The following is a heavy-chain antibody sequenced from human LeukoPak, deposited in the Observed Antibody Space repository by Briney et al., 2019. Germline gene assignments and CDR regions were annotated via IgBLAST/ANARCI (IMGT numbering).Heavy chain of an antibody. CDR2: IYSGGNT. V-gene: IGHV3-53*01. CDR1: GFTVSSNY. Sequence: PGGSLRLSCAASGFTVSSNYMSWVRQALEKGLEWVSVIYSGGNTYYADFVKGRFTISRDNSKNTLFLQMNSLRAEDTAVFYCARGRLDAFDIWGQGTMVTVSS. CDR3: ARGRLDAFDI. J-gene: IGHJ3*02. D-gene: IGHD6-19*01.